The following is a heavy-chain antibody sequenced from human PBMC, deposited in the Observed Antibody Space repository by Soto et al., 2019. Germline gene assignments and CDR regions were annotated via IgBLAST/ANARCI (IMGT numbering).Heavy chain of an antibody. Sequence: QVQLVQSGAEVKKPGSSVKVSCKASGGTFSSYAISWVRQAPGQGLEWMGGIIPIFGTADYAQKFQGRVTLTADDFTSTAYMGMSSLRSEDTAVYYCARHLGGNHYYYGMAVGGQGTTFTVSS. J-gene: IGHJ6*02. CDR2: IIPIFGTA. CDR3: ARHLGGNHYYYGMAV. D-gene: IGHD3-16*01. V-gene: IGHV1-69*12. CDR1: GGTFSSYA.